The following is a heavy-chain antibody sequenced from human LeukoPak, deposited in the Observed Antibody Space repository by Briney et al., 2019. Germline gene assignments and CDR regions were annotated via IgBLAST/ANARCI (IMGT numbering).Heavy chain of an antibody. CDR2: ISYDGSNK. V-gene: IGHV3-30*03. D-gene: IGHD1-20*01. J-gene: IGHJ4*02. Sequence: GGSLRLSCAASGFTFSSYGMHWVRQAPGKGLEWVAVISYDGSNKYYADSVKGRFTISRDNSKNTLYLQMNSLRAEDTAVYYCARARARYNWSPFDYWGQGTLVTVSS. CDR3: ARARARYNWSPFDY. CDR1: GFTFSSYG.